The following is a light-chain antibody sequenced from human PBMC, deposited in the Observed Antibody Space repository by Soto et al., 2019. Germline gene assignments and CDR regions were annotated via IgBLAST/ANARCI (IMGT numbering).Light chain of an antibody. CDR2: AAS. V-gene: IGKV3-11*01. Sequence: EIVLTQSPVTLSLSPGEGATLSCRASQSVVNYLACYQLKPGQAPRLLIYAASKRATGIPARFSGSCYGTDFTLTSSGLEPEDFAVYYCQQRSNWPLTFGGGNKVELK. J-gene: IGKJ4*01. CDR3: QQRSNWPLT. CDR1: QSVVNY.